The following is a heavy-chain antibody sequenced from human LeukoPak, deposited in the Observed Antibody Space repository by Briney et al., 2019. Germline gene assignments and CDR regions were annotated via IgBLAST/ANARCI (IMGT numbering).Heavy chain of an antibody. CDR1: GFTFSRYW. J-gene: IGHJ4*02. D-gene: IGHD1/OR15-1a*01. V-gene: IGHV3-7*01. CDR2: IKEDGSEN. Sequence: GGSLRLSCEASGFTFSRYWMTWVRQAPGKGLEWVANIKEDGSENSYVESVKGRFTISRDNAKNSLYLQLNSLRAEDTAVYFCARQQYSDYWGQGTLVTVSS. CDR3: ARQQYSDY.